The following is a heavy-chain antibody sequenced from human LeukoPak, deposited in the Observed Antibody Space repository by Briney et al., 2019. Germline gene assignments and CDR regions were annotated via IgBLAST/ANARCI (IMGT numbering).Heavy chain of an antibody. D-gene: IGHD4-23*01. V-gene: IGHV3-48*03. CDR2: ISSSGSTI. Sequence: GGSLRLSCAASGFTFSSYEMNWVRKAPGRGLEWVSYISSSGSTIYYADSVKGRFTISRDNAKNSLYLQMNSLRAEDTAVYYCARVTIGDYYYYYMDVWGKGTMVTVSS. J-gene: IGHJ6*03. CDR1: GFTFSSYE. CDR3: ARVTIGDYYYYYMDV.